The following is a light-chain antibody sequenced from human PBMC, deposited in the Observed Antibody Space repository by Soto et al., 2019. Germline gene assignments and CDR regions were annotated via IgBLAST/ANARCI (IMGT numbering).Light chain of an antibody. J-gene: IGLJ1*01. Sequence: QSALTQPRSVSGSPGQSVTISCTGTSNDVGGYKYVSWYQQYPGKAPKLMIYDVSKRPSGVPDRFSGSKSGNTASLTISGLQAEDEADYYCFSYTRSGTYVFGTGTKVTVL. CDR3: FSYTRSGTYV. CDR1: SNDVGGYKY. CDR2: DVS. V-gene: IGLV2-11*01.